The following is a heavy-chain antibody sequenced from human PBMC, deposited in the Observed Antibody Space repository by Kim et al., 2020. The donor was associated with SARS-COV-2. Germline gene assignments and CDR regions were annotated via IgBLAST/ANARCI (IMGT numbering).Heavy chain of an antibody. D-gene: IGHD3-10*01. CDR3: ARDFPEGRHYYYYGMDV. CDR1: GFTFSSYS. V-gene: IGHV3-21*01. J-gene: IGHJ6*02. CDR2: ISSSSSYI. Sequence: GGSLRLSCAASGFTFSSYSMNWVRQAPGKGLEWVSSISSSSSYIYYADSVKGRFTISRDNAKNSLYLQMNSLRAEDTAVYYCARDFPEGRHYYYYGMDVWGQGTTVTVSS.